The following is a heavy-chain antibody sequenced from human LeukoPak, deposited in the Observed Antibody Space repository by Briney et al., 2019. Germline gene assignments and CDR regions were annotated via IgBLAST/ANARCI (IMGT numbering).Heavy chain of an antibody. J-gene: IGHJ4*02. D-gene: IGHD1-26*01. CDR1: GLTVSNNY. Sequence: GGSLRLSCAVSGLTVSNNYMSWVRQAPGKGLKWISVIYSGGSTYYADSVKGRFTTSRDNSKNTVYLQMNILRDEDTAVYYCGRNVGYWGQGTLVTVSS. CDR2: IYSGGST. CDR3: GRNVGY. V-gene: IGHV3-53*01.